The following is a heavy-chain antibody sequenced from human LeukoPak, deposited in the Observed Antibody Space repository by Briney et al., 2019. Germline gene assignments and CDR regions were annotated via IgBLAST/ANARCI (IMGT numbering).Heavy chain of an antibody. CDR2: ISTMSNYI. CDR1: GFDLSTYA. J-gene: IGHJ5*02. D-gene: IGHD5-12*01. V-gene: IGHV3-21*01. Sequence: GGSLRLSCAASGFDLSTYAINWVRQAPGKGLEWVSSISTMSNYIFYGDSVKGRFTISRDNAKNSVYLQMNSLRPEDTAVYYCSRDRLGGLDLWGQGTLVTVSS. CDR3: SRDRLGGLDL.